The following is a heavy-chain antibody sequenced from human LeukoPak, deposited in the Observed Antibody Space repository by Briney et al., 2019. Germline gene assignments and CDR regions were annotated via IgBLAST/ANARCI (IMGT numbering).Heavy chain of an antibody. V-gene: IGHV3-53*01. Sequence: PPGGSLRLSCAASGVTVSSNFMSWVRQAPGKGLEWVSVIYSGDNTVYADSVKGRSTISRDNSKNTLYLQMNNLRAEDTAVYYCVRDWWLRPHWGQGTLVTVSS. CDR2: IYSGDNT. D-gene: IGHD5-12*01. CDR3: VRDWWLRPH. J-gene: IGHJ4*02. CDR1: GVTVSSNF.